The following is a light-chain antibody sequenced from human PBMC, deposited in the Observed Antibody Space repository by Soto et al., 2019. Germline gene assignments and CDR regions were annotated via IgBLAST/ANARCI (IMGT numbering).Light chain of an antibody. CDR2: GAS. V-gene: IGKV3-15*01. Sequence: EIVMTQSPATLSVSPGERATLSCRASQSVSSNLAWYQQKPGQAPRLLIYGASTRATGIPARFSGSGSGTEFTLTISSLQSEDFAVYYCQQYNNWPPLTSGGGTKVDI. CDR3: QQYNNWPPLT. CDR1: QSVSSN. J-gene: IGKJ4*01.